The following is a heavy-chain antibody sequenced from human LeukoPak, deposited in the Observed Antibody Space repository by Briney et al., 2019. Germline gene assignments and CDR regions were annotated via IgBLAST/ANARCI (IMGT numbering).Heavy chain of an antibody. J-gene: IGHJ5*02. V-gene: IGHV3-30*04. CDR3: ASTNYRGGSTGYNWFDP. D-gene: IGHD1-26*01. CDR1: VFAFSSYS. CDR2: ISYDGRNE. Sequence: PGGSLRLSCAASVFAFSSYSMQWVRQALGKRQEWVAVISYDGRNEYYADSVKGRFTISRDNSKNTLYLQMDSLRAEDTAVYYCASTNYRGGSTGYNWFDPWGQGTLVTVSS.